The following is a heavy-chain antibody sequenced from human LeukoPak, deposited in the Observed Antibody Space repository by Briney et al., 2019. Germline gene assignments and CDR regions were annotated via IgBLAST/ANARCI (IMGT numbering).Heavy chain of an antibody. CDR3: ARQYGSGSYYNVLRLDY. V-gene: IGHV4-30-4*01. J-gene: IGHJ4*02. CDR1: GGXISSGDYY. Sequence: SQTLSLTCTVSGGXISSGDYYWSWIRQPPGRGLEWGGNIYYSGSIYYNPSLKSRVTMSVDTSKNQFSLKLSSVTAADTAVYYCARQYGSGSYYNVLRLDYWGQGTLVTVSS. D-gene: IGHD3-10*01. CDR2: IYYSGSI.